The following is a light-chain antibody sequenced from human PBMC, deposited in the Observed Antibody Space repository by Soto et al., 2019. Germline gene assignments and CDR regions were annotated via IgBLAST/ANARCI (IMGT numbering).Light chain of an antibody. CDR1: GSNE. CDR3: QSYDSSLDASV. CDR2: GNS. Sequence: QSVLSQPPSVSGAPGQGVTISCTGSGSNEVHWYQQQPGRAPKLLIYGNSNRPSGVSDRFSASKSGTSASLTITGLQADDEADYYCQSYDSSLDASVFGTGTKSPS. V-gene: IGLV1-40*01. J-gene: IGLJ1*01.